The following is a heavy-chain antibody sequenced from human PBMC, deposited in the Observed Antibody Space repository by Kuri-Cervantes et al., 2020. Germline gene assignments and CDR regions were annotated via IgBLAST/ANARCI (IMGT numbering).Heavy chain of an antibody. CDR2: ISYDGSNK. Sequence: GESLKISCAASGFTFSSYAMHWVRQAPGKGLEWVAVISYDGSNKYYADSVKGRFTISRDNSKNTLYLQMNSLRAEDTAVYYCAKGVGIAVVIRFDYWGQGTLVTVSS. V-gene: IGHV3-30-3*01. CDR1: GFTFSSYA. D-gene: IGHD6-19*01. CDR3: AKGVGIAVVIRFDY. J-gene: IGHJ4*02.